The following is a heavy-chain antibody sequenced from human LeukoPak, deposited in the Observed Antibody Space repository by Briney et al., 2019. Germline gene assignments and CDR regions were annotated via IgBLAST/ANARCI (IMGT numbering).Heavy chain of an antibody. Sequence: GASVKLSCKASGYTFTGYYMHWVRQAPGPGLEWMGWINPNSGGTNYAQKFQGRVTMTRDTSISTAYMELSRLRSDDTAVYYCARRSIAALRFDYWGQGTLVTVSS. CDR3: ARRSIAALRFDY. J-gene: IGHJ4*02. CDR1: GYTFTGYY. D-gene: IGHD6-6*01. CDR2: INPNSGGT. V-gene: IGHV1-2*02.